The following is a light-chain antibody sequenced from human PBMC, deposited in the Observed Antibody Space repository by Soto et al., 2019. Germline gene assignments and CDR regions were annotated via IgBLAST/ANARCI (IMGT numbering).Light chain of an antibody. Sequence: DIQMTQSPSTLSASVGDRVTITCRASQTISSWLAWYQRKPGRAPKLLIYEASSLDVGVPSRFSGSGSGTEFTLTISSLQPDDFATYYCQQYNTFWTFGQGTKVDIK. CDR1: QTISSW. J-gene: IGKJ1*01. CDR3: QQYNTFWT. CDR2: EAS. V-gene: IGKV1-5*03.